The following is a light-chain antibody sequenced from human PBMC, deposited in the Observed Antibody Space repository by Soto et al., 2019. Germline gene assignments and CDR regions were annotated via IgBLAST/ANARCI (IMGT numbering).Light chain of an antibody. CDR3: QQYGNSVT. CDR1: QIIASNY. Sequence: ESVLTQSPGTLSLSPGERATLFCRASQIIASNYLAWYQQKPGQAPRLLIYGASSRATGIPDRFSGSGSGTDFTLSISRLEPEDFAVYYCQQYGNSVTFGGGTKVEIK. J-gene: IGKJ4*01. CDR2: GAS. V-gene: IGKV3-20*01.